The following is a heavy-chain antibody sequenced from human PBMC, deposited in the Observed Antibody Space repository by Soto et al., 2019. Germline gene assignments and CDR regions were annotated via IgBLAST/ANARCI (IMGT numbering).Heavy chain of an antibody. CDR2: INPDTGGT. Sequence: QVRLLQSGAEVKESGASVKVSCEASGYTFTAYYIHWVRQAPGQGLEWMGWINPDTGGTDYAQKFPGWVTMTRDTCITTAFMELASLKIDDTAVYYCARAIARDGSSWYRGGYDSGGQGTLVTVSS. V-gene: IGHV1-2*04. D-gene: IGHD6-13*01. J-gene: IGHJ4*02. CDR1: GYTFTAYY. CDR3: ARAIARDGSSWYRGGYDS.